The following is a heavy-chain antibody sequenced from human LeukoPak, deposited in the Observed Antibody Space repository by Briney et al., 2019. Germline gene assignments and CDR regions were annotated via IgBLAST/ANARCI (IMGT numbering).Heavy chain of an antibody. CDR1: GFTFSSYA. CDR2: ISGSGGST. V-gene: IGHV3-23*01. D-gene: IGHD1-26*01. Sequence: GGSLRLSCAASGFTFSSYAMSWVRQAPGKGLEWVSAISGSGGSTYYADSVKGRFTISRDNSKNTLYLQMNSLRAEDTAVYYCSGGSYWRGYFQHWGQGTLVTVSS. CDR3: SGGSYWRGYFQH. J-gene: IGHJ1*01.